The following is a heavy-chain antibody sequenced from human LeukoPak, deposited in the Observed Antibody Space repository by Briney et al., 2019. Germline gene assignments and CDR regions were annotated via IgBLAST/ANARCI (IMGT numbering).Heavy chain of an antibody. Sequence: ESGGSLRLSCAASGFTFSNAWMNWVRQAPGKGLEWVGRIKSKTDGGTTDYAAPVKGRFTISRDDSKNTLYLQMNSLKTEDTAVYYCTTDVDSSSSWYFDYWGQGTLVTVSS. D-gene: IGHD6-6*01. J-gene: IGHJ4*02. CDR1: GFTFSNAW. V-gene: IGHV3-15*07. CDR3: TTDVDSSSSWYFDY. CDR2: IKSKTDGGTT.